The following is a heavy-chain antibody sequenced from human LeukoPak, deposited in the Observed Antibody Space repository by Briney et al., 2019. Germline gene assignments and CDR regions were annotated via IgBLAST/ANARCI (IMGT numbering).Heavy chain of an antibody. Sequence: PGGSLRLSCAASGFTFSSYEMNWVRQAPGKGLEWVSYISSSGSTIYYADSVKGRFTISRDNAKNSLYLQMNSLRAEDTAVYYCARAYSSSWDTDYYYYMDVWGKGTTVTVSS. CDR2: ISSSGSTI. CDR3: ARAYSSSWDTDYYYYMDV. CDR1: GFTFSSYE. D-gene: IGHD6-13*01. V-gene: IGHV3-48*03. J-gene: IGHJ6*03.